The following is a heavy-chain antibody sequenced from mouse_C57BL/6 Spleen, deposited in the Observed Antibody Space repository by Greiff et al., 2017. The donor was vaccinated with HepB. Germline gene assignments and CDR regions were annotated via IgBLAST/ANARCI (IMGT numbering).Heavy chain of an antibody. Sequence: VQLQQSGAELVKPGASVKISCKASGYAFSSYWMNWVKQRPGKGLEWIGQIYPGDGDTNYNGKFKGKATLTADKSSSTAYMQLSSLTSGDSAVYFCASGTIYYGNPYGGQGTSVTVSS. CDR3: ASGTIYYGNPY. D-gene: IGHD2-1*01. CDR1: GYAFSSYW. CDR2: IYPGDGDT. J-gene: IGHJ4*01. V-gene: IGHV1-80*01.